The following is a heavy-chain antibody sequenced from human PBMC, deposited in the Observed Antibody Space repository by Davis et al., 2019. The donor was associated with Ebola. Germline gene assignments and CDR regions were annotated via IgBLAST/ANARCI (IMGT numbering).Heavy chain of an antibody. J-gene: IGHJ4*02. V-gene: IGHV1-46*01. Sequence: ASVKVSCKASGYTFTSYYMHWVRQAPGQGLEWMGIINPSGGSTSYEQKFQGSVTMTRDTSTSTVYMELSSLRSEDTAVYYCARSLSGGAQGYWGQGTLVTVSS. CDR2: INPSGGST. CDR3: ARSLSGGAQGY. D-gene: IGHD1-26*01. CDR1: GYTFTSYY.